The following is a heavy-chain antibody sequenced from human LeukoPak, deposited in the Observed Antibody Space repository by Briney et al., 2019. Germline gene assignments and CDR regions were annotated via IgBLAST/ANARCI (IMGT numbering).Heavy chain of an antibody. CDR1: GYTFTGYY. D-gene: IGHD3-22*01. J-gene: IGHJ4*02. CDR3: AMNGGIVVGLTGLFDY. Sequence: ASVKVSCKASGYTFTGYYMHWVRQAPGQGLEWMGWINPNSGGTNYAQKFQGRVTMTRDTSISTAYMELSRLRSDDTAVYYCAMNGGIVVGLTGLFDYWGQGTLVTVSS. CDR2: INPNSGGT. V-gene: IGHV1-2*02.